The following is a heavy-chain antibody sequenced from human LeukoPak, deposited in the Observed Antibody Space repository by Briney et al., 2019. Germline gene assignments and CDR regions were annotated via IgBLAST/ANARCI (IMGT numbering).Heavy chain of an antibody. V-gene: IGHV1-8*01. CDR2: MNPNSGNT. CDR3: ARDPKGSGWPHAFDI. D-gene: IGHD3-10*01. CDR1: GYTFTTYD. Sequence: ASVKVSCKASGYTFTTYDINWVRQATGQGLEWMGWMNPNSGNTGYTQKFQGRVTMTRNTSISTAYMELSSLRSEDTAVYYCARDPKGSGWPHAFDIWGQGTMVTVSS. J-gene: IGHJ3*02.